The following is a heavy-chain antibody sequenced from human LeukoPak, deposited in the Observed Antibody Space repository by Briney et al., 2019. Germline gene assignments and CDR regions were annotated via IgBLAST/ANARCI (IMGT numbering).Heavy chain of an antibody. CDR1: GFTFSSYS. J-gene: IGHJ4*02. D-gene: IGHD3-22*01. CDR3: ARSRYDSSGYYGIIGN. V-gene: IGHV3-21*01. CDR2: ISSSSIYK. Sequence: GGSLRLSCAASGFTFSSYSMNWVRQAPGKGLEWVSSISSSSIYKYYADSVKGRFTISRDNAKKSLYLQMNSLRAEDTAVYYCARSRYDSSGYYGIIGNWGQGTLVTVSS.